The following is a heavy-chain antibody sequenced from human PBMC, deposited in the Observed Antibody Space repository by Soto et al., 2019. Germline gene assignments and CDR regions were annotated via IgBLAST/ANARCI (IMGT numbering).Heavy chain of an antibody. D-gene: IGHD3-10*01. V-gene: IGHV3-23*01. J-gene: IGHJ4*02. CDR2: ISGSGGST. Sequence: PGGSLRLSCAASGFTFSSYAMSWVRQAPGKGLEWVSAISGSGGSTYYADSVKGRFTISRDNSKNTLYLQMNSLRAEDKALYYCAKDPSYYGSGEDFDYWGQGTLVTVSS. CDR3: AKDPSYYGSGEDFDY. CDR1: GFTFSSYA.